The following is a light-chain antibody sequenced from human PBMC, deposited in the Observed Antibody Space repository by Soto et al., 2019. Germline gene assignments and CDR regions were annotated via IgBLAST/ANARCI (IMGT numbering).Light chain of an antibody. CDR1: SYNIGSNT. CDR3: AAWDDILNGWV. V-gene: IGLV1-44*01. CDR2: SNN. J-gene: IGLJ3*02. Sequence: QAVVTQPPSASGTPGQRVTISCSGSSYNIGSNTVNWYQQLPGTAPKLLITSNNQRPSGVPDRFSGSKSGSSASLAIRGLQSEDEADYYCAAWDDILNGWVFGGGTKVTVL.